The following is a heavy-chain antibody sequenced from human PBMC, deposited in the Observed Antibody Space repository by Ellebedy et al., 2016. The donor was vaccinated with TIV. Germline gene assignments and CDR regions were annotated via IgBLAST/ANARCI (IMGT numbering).Heavy chain of an antibody. CDR2: IFDRGTT. Sequence: SETLSLTCTVSGGSMSNYYWSWIRQSPGTGLEWIAYIFDRGTTNSNPSLKSRVTMSLDTSKEQFSLYLSSVTAADTAVYYCARVRLYGGHRLIDFWGRGTLVTVSS. CDR3: ARVRLYGGHRLIDF. CDR1: GGSMSNYY. V-gene: IGHV4-59*01. D-gene: IGHD4-23*01. J-gene: IGHJ4*02.